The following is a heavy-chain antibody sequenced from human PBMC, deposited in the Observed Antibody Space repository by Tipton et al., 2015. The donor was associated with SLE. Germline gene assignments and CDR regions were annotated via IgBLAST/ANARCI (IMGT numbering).Heavy chain of an antibody. J-gene: IGHJ4*02. CDR1: GGSTNTGGSY. Sequence: TLSLTCSVSGGSTNTGGSYWGWIRQRPGKGLEWLGYIFHSGTTYYNPSLKSRLIISVDTSKNPFSLKLTSVTAADTAVYYCARSPYWEGGYFDSWGQGILVTVSS. CDR3: ARSPYWEGGYFDS. D-gene: IGHD2-8*02. V-gene: IGHV4-31*03. CDR2: IFHSGTT.